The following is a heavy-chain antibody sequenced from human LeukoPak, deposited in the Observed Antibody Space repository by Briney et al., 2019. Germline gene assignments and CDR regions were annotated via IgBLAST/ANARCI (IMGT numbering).Heavy chain of an antibody. CDR2: IYYRGST. D-gene: IGHD2-21*01. J-gene: IGHJ4*02. CDR3: ARHGAIPEY. Sequence: PSETLSLTCSVSGGSMGTYYWTWVRQPPGKGLEWIGYIYYRGSTNYNPSLKSRVTISEDTAKSQFSLKLTSVTAADTAVYYCARHGAIPEYWGQGSLVIVSS. CDR1: GGSMGTYY. V-gene: IGHV4-59*08.